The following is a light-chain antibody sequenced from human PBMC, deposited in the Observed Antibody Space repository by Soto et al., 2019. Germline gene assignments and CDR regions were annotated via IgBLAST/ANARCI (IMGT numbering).Light chain of an antibody. CDR3: SSYTSTSTYV. J-gene: IGLJ1*01. Sequence: QSALTKPASVYGSPRQSITISCTGTSSDVGAYNYVSWYQQHPGKAPKLMIYDVINRPSGVSNRFSGSKSGNTASLTISGLQAEDEADYYFSSYTSTSTYVFGTRTKVTVL. V-gene: IGLV2-14*01. CDR1: SSDVGAYNY. CDR2: DVI.